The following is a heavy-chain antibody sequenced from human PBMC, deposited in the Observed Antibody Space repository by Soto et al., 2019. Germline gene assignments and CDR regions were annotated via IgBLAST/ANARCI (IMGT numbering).Heavy chain of an antibody. CDR3: VRDRVYDCPATSCDALAGLDV. CDR2: INPSSGGT. Sequence: QVQLVQSGAEVKKPGASVKVSCTASGYTFIDYYMHWVRQAPGQGLEWMGWINPSSGGTHYAQKFQGRVAMTRDTSISICYMEPSRLTSQDTAMYYCVRDRVYDCPATSCDALAGLDVWGPWTRVTVSS. V-gene: IGHV1-2*02. CDR1: GYTFIDYY. D-gene: IGHD3-16*01. J-gene: IGHJ6*02.